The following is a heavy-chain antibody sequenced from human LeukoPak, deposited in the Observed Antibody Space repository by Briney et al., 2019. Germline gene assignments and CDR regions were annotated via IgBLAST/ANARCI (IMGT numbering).Heavy chain of an antibody. CDR1: GFSFDTYA. D-gene: IGHD3-10*02. V-gene: IGHV3-33*01. CDR3: AREIFCSGSYPDF. J-gene: IGHJ4*02. CDR2: IWHDGSHK. Sequence: GRSLRLSCAASGFSFDTYAMHWVRQAPGQGLEWVALIWHDGSHKFYSNSVRGQFTISRDNSKNTVYLQMNNLRPDDTAVYYCAREIFCSGSYPDFWGQGTLVTVSS.